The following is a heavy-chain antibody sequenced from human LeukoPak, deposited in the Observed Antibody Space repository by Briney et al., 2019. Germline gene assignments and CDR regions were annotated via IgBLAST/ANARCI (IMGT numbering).Heavy chain of an antibody. CDR2: ISWNSGSI. Sequence: GGSLRLSCAASGFTFDDYAMHWVRQAPGKGLEWVSGISWNSGSIGYADSVKGRFTISRDNSKNTLYLQMNSLRAEDMALYYCAKGVFGEAYYFDYWGQGTLVTVSS. CDR1: GFTFDDYA. V-gene: IGHV3-9*03. CDR3: AKGVFGEAYYFDY. D-gene: IGHD3-10*01. J-gene: IGHJ4*02.